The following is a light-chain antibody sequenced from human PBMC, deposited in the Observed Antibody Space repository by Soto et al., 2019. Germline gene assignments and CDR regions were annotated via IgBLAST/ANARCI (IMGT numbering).Light chain of an antibody. V-gene: IGKV1-39*01. CDR1: QSIGDS. CDR3: QESYSTPYT. J-gene: IGKJ2*01. CDR2: AAS. Sequence: DIQMTQSPSTLSASVGDRVTITCRASQSIGDSLAWYQQKPGKAPKLLIYAASSLQSGVPSRFSGSGSGTDFTLTISSLQPEDFATYFCQESYSTPYTFGLGTKVDIK.